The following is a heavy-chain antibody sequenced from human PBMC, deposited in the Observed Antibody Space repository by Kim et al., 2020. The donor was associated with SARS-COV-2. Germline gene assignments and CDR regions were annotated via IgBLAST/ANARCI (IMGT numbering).Heavy chain of an antibody. CDR1: GFTFSSYS. D-gene: IGHD6-19*01. CDR3: ARVFVISGWNNYYYGMDV. V-gene: IGHV3-21*01. CDR2: ISSSSSYI. Sequence: GGSLRLSCAASGFTFSSYSMNWVRQAPGKGLEWVSSISSSSSYIYYADSVKGRFTISRDNAKNSLYLQMNSLRAEDTAVYYCARVFVISGWNNYYYGMDVWGQGTTVTVSS. J-gene: IGHJ6*02.